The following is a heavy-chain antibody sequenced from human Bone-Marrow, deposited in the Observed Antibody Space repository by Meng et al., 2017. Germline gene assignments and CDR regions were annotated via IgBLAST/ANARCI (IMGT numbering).Heavy chain of an antibody. V-gene: IGHV3-7*01. Sequence: GESLKISCAASRFTSSSYWMGWVRQAPGKGLEWVANIIQDGSEKYYVDSVKGRFTISRDNAKNSLYLQMNSLRAEDTAVYYCARENGDSTTVYGMDVWGQGTTVTVSS. J-gene: IGHJ6*02. CDR1: RFTSSSYW. CDR3: ARENGDSTTVYGMDV. CDR2: IIQDGSEK. D-gene: IGHD4-17*01.